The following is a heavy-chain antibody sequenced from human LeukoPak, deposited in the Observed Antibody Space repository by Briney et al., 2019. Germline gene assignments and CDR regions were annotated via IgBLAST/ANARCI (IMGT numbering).Heavy chain of an antibody. CDR3: ASPLSVAMDPRGMDV. D-gene: IGHD5-18*01. Sequence: PSETLSLTCTVSGGSISSSSYYWGWIRQPPGKGLEWTGSIYYSGSTYYNPSLKSRVTISVDTSKNQFSLKLSSVTTADTAVYYCASPLSVAMDPRGMDVWGEGTTVTVSS. CDR1: GGSISSSSYY. CDR2: IYYSGST. J-gene: IGHJ6*04. V-gene: IGHV4-39*01.